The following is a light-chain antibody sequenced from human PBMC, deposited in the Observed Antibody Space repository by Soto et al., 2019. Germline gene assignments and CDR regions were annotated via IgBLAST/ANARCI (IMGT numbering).Light chain of an antibody. Sequence: QSALTQPASVSGSPGQSITISCTGTSSDVGGYNYVSWYQHHPGKAPKRMIHDVSNRPSGVSNRFPGSKSGNTASLTISGLQAEDKADYYCSSYIPNNSTYVFGTGTKVTXL. V-gene: IGLV2-14*03. CDR3: SSYIPNNSTYV. CDR1: SSDVGGYNY. J-gene: IGLJ1*01. CDR2: DVS.